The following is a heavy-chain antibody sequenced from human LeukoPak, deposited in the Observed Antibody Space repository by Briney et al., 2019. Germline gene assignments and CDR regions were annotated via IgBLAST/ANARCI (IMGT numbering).Heavy chain of an antibody. CDR3: AREELGSSLGFDP. J-gene: IGHJ5*02. CDR1: GFTFSSYT. Sequence: GGALRLSCAASGFTFSSYTIHWVRQPPGKGLEWVAVISFDGSNKYYADSVKGRFTISRDNSKNTLYLQMNSLRAEDTAVYYCAREELGSSLGFDPWGQGTLVTVSS. V-gene: IGHV3-30-3*01. D-gene: IGHD3-16*01. CDR2: ISFDGSNK.